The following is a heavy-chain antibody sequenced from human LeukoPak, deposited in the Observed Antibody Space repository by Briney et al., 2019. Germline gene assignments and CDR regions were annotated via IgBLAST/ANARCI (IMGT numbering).Heavy chain of an antibody. CDR2: MNPSTGVT. CDR1: KYTFTNYY. CDR3: ARDRVVGATPHFDY. D-gene: IGHD1-26*01. J-gene: IGHJ4*02. V-gene: IGHV1-2*02. Sequence: GASVRVSCKASKYTFTNYYIHWVRQAPGQGLEWMGWMNPSTGVTNYAQNFQGRVTMTRDTSISTAYMELRSLRSDDTAVYYCARDRVVGATPHFDYWGQGTLVTVSS.